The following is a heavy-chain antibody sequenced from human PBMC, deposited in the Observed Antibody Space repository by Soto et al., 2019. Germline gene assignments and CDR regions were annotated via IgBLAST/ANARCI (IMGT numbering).Heavy chain of an antibody. D-gene: IGHD6-13*01. J-gene: IGHJ5*02. CDR3: ARDQTGITTAGGGRIDR. CDR1: GSTFITHA. CDR2: VSFDGSNK. V-gene: IGHV3-30-3*01. Sequence: PGGAPRHSRSAPGSTFITHATRWGRPATGKGLECLAIVSFDGSNKYYADSVKGRFTISRDNSKNTLYLQMSGLTPEDTAFYYCARDQTGITTAGGGRIDRWGQGTLVTVSS.